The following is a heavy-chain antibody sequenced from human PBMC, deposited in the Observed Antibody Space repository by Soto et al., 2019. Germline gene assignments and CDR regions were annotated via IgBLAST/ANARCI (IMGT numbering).Heavy chain of an antibody. J-gene: IGHJ5*02. V-gene: IGHV4-4*02. CDR1: GGSISSSNW. CDR2: IYHTGTT. Sequence: PSETLSLTCAVSGGSISSSNWWSWVRQPPGKGLEWIGEIYHTGTTYYNPSLKSRVTISVDRSKNQFSLKLNSVTAADTAMYYCARGVNYYDSSGSSWFDPWGQGALVTVSS. D-gene: IGHD3-22*01. CDR3: ARGVNYYDSSGSSWFDP.